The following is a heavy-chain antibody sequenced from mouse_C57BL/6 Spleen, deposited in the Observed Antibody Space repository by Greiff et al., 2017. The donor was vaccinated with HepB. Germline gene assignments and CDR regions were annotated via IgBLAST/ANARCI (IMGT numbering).Heavy chain of an antibody. Sequence: VQLQQSGPELVKPGASVKISCKASGYTFTDYYMNWVKQSHGKSLEWIGDINPNNGGTSYNQKFKGKATLTVDKSSSTAYMELRSLTSEDSAVYYCARERVLEFAYWRQGTLVTVSA. D-gene: IGHD2-14*01. V-gene: IGHV1-26*01. CDR1: GYTFTDYY. J-gene: IGHJ3*01. CDR3: ARERVLEFAY. CDR2: INPNNGGT.